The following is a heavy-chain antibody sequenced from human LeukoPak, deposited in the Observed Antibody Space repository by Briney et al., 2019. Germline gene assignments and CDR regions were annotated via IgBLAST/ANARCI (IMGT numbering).Heavy chain of an antibody. CDR3: TREAVAPRYYYYYGMDV. Sequence: GGSLRLSCAASEFTFSNYWMSWVRQAPGKGLEWVGRIKSKTDGGTTDYAAPVKGRFTISRDDSKNTLYLQMNSLKTEDTAVYYCTREAVAPRYYYYYGMDVWGQGTTVTVSS. CDR2: IKSKTDGGTT. CDR1: EFTFSNYW. D-gene: IGHD2-15*01. V-gene: IGHV3-15*01. J-gene: IGHJ6*02.